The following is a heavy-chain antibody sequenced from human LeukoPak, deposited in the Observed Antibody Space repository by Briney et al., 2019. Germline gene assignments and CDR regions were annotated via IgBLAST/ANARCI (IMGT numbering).Heavy chain of an antibody. CDR3: ARAYDSSGYYYFFDY. V-gene: IGHV3-72*01. J-gene: IGHJ4*02. CDR2: TRNKANSYTT. Sequence: PGGSLRLSCAASGFTFSDHYMDWVRQAPGKGLEWVGRTRNKANSYTTEYAASVKGRFTISRDDSKNSLYLQMNSLQTEDTAVYYCARAYDSSGYYYFFDYWGQGTLVTVSS. CDR1: GFTFSDHY. D-gene: IGHD3-22*01.